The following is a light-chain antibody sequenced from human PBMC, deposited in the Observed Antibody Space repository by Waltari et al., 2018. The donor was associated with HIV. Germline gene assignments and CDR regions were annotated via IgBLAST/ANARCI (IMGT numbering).Light chain of an antibody. J-gene: IGLJ7*01. V-gene: IGLV2-14*03. Sequence: QSALPQPASVSGSPGQSITISCTGTSRDVGGYNYVSWYQQHPGKAPKLMIYDVSNRPSGVSNRFSGSKSGNTASLTISGLQAEDEADYYCSSYTSSSTAVFGGGTQLTVL. CDR3: SSYTSSSTAV. CDR1: SRDVGGYNY. CDR2: DVS.